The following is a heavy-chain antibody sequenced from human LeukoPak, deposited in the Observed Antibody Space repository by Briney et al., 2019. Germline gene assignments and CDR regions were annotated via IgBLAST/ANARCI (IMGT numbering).Heavy chain of an antibody. V-gene: IGHV7-4-1*02. CDR1: GYTFTSYA. J-gene: IGHJ5*02. CDR2: INTNTGNP. D-gene: IGHD2-2*01. CDR3: ARLRVPAARGPNWFDP. Sequence: AASVKVSCKASGYTFTSYAMNWVRQAPGRGLEWMGWINTNTGNPTYAQGFTGRFVFSLDTSVSTAYLQISSLKAEDTAVYYCARLRVPAARGPNWFDPWGQGTLVTVSS.